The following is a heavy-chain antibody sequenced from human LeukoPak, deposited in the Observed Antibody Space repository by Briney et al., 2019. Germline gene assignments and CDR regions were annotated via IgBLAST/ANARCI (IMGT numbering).Heavy chain of an antibody. D-gene: IGHD6-19*01. CDR2: ISGSGGST. Sequence: GGSLRLSCAASGFTFSSYAMSWVRQAPGKGLEWVSAISGSGGSTYYADSVKGRFTISRDNSKNTLYLQTNSLRAEDTAVYYCATIAVAGNYYYYGMDVWGQGTTVTVSS. CDR1: GFTFSSYA. V-gene: IGHV3-23*01. J-gene: IGHJ6*02. CDR3: ATIAVAGNYYYYGMDV.